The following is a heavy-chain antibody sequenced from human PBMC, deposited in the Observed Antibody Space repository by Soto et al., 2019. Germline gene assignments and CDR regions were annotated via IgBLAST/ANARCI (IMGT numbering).Heavy chain of an antibody. J-gene: IGHJ6*02. CDR1: GFTFSTYA. CDR2: VRGSGAKT. D-gene: IGHD2-8*02. Sequence: EVQLLESGGGLVQPGGSLRLSCTASGFTFSTYAMTWVRQAPGKGLEWVSTVRGSGAKTYYADSVRGRFTISRDNSKDTLYLQMNSLTAEDTATYYCTRDWTGNTCPCMDVWGQGTTVTVSS. V-gene: IGHV3-23*01. CDR3: TRDWTGNTCPCMDV.